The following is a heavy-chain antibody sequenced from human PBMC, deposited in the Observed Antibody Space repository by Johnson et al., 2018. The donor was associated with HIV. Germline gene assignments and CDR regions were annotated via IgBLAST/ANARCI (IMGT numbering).Heavy chain of an antibody. CDR1: GFTFSS. V-gene: IGHV3-30*04. CDR3: ARKQATLFIRASGAAFSI. J-gene: IGHJ3*02. D-gene: IGHD7-27*01. CDR2: ISHDGSNK. Sequence: QVQLVESGGGVVQPGRSLRLTCAASGFTFSSMHWDRQAPGKGLEWVAVISHDGSNKYYADSVKGRFTISSYKAKKTLHLQMNSLRAEDTAVYYCARKQATLFIRASGAAFSIWSQETMVTVSS.